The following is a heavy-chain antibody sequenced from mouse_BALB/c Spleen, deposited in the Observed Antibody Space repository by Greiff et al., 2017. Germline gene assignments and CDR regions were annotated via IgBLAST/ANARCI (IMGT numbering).Heavy chain of an antibody. CDR3: ARNRGYYDYGHFDY. CDR1: GFSLTSYG. D-gene: IGHD2-4*01. V-gene: IGHV2-2*02. J-gene: IGHJ2*01. CDR2: IWSGGST. Sequence: VQLQQSGPGLVQPSQSLSITCTVSGFSLTSYGVHWVRQSPGKGLEWLGVIWSGGSTDYNAAFISRLSISKDNSKSQVFFKMNSLQANDTAIYYCARNRGYYDYGHFDYWGQGTTLTVSS.